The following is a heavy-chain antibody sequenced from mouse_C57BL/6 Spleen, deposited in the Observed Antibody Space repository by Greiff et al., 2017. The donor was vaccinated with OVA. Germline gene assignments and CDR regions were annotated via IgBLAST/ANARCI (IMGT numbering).Heavy chain of an antibody. CDR2: IAPSDSYT. CDR3: ARKGLYAMDY. V-gene: IGHV1-59*01. Sequence: QVQLQQPGAELVRPGTSVKLSCKASGYTFTSYWMHWVKQRPGQGLEWIGVIAPSDSYTNYNQKFKGKATLTVDTSSSTAYMQLSSLTSEDSAVYYCARKGLYAMDYWGQGTSVTVSS. J-gene: IGHJ4*01. CDR1: GYTFTSYW.